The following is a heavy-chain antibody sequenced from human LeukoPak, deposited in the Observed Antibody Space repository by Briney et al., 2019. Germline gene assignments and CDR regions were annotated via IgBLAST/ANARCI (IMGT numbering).Heavy chain of an antibody. D-gene: IGHD2-2*02. J-gene: IGHJ5*02. V-gene: IGHV4-39*07. CDR3: ARAVVPAAILGFDP. CDR1: GGSISSSSYY. Sequence: SETLSLTCTVSGGSISSSSYYWGWIRQPPGKGLEWIGSINYSGSTYYNPSLKSRVTISVDTSKNQFSLKLSSVTAADTAVYYCARAVVPAAILGFDPWGQGTLVTVSS. CDR2: INYSGST.